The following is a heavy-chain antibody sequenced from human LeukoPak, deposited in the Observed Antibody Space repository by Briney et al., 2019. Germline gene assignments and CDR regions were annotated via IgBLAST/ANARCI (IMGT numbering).Heavy chain of an antibody. CDR1: GYSISSGYY. CDR3: ARDVMTTSYYYTDV. CDR2: IYHSGSI. Sequence: SETLSLTCTVSGYSISSGYYWGWIRQPPGKGLEWIGGIYHSGSIYYNPSLKSRVTISVDTSKNQFSLKLSSVTAADTAVYYCARDVMTTSYYYTDVWGKGTTVTVSS. D-gene: IGHD2/OR15-2a*01. J-gene: IGHJ6*03. V-gene: IGHV4-38-2*02.